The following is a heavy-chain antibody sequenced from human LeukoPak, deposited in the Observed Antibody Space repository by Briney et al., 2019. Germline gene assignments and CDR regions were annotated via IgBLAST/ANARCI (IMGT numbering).Heavy chain of an antibody. CDR2: ISYDGSNK. CDR3: AKDTHRIAAAPQGA. Sequence: GGSLRLSCAASGFIFNTYAMHWVRQAPGKGLEWVAVISYDGSNKYYADSVKGRFTISRDNSKNTLYLQMNSLRAEDTAVYYCAKDTHRIAAAPQGAWGQGTLVTVSS. V-gene: IGHV3-30*04. D-gene: IGHD6-13*01. J-gene: IGHJ5*02. CDR1: GFIFNTYA.